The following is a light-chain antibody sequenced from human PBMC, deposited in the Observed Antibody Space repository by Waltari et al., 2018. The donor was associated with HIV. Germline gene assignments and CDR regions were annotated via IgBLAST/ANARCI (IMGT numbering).Light chain of an antibody. Sequence: EIVLTQSPGTLSLSPGERATLSCRATQRGSSSYLAWYQQKPGQAPRLLIYGASTRATGVPDRFSGSGSGTDFTLTISRLEPEDFAVYFCQLYSSSITFGQGTRLEIK. CDR1: QRGSSSY. V-gene: IGKV3-20*01. J-gene: IGKJ5*01. CDR3: QLYSSSIT. CDR2: GAS.